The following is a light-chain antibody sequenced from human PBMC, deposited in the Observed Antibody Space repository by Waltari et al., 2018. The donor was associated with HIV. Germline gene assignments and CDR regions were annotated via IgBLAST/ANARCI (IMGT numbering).Light chain of an antibody. V-gene: IGKV1-39*01. CDR2: AMS. CDR3: QQTFTTPKCT. CDR1: QSINNV. J-gene: IGKJ2*02. Sequence: DIQMTQSPPSLSASVGDNITTTCRAGQSINNVLKWYQHKPGRTPKVIIYAMSTLQSGVPSRFSGDGSGTEFTLTISGLQSEDFATYYCQQTFTTPKCTFAQGTKLEI.